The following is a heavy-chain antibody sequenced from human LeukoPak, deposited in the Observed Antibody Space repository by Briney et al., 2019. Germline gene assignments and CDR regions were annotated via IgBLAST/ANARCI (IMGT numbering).Heavy chain of an antibody. D-gene: IGHD6-19*01. J-gene: IGHJ4*02. Sequence: ASVKVSCKASGYTFTSYGISWVRQAPGQGLEWMGWINAYNGNTNYAQKLQGRVTMTTDTSTSTAYTELRSLRSDDTAVYYCARPGYSSGWSSYYFDYWGQGTLVTVSS. CDR3: ARPGYSSGWSSYYFDY. V-gene: IGHV1-18*01. CDR2: INAYNGNT. CDR1: GYTFTSYG.